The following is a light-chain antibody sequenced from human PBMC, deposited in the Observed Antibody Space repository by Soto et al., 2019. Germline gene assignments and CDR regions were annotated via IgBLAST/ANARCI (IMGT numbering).Light chain of an antibody. CDR2: DTS. J-gene: IGKJ1*01. Sequence: EMVMTQSPAALSVSPGERATLSFRASQSVSSKLAGYQQRPGQAPRLLIYDTSTRATGIPARFSGSGSGTEFTLTICILQSEDVAVYYCQQYSNWPRTFGQGTKVDIK. V-gene: IGKV3-15*01. CDR1: QSVSSK. CDR3: QQYSNWPRT.